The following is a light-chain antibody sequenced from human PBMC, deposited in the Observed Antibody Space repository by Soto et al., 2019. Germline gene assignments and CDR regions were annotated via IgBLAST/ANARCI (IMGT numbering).Light chain of an antibody. V-gene: IGKV1-9*01. CDR3: QQLNSLLIT. Sequence: IQLTQSPSSLSSSVGDRVTITCRASQGIRSYLAWYQQKVGKAPKLLIYVASILQSGVPSRFSGSGSGTDFTLTISSLQPEDSATYYCQQLNSLLITFGQGTRLEI. CDR2: VAS. CDR1: QGIRSY. J-gene: IGKJ5*01.